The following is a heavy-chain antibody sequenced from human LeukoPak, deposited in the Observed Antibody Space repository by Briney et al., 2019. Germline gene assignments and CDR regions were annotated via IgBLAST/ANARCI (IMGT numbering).Heavy chain of an antibody. CDR2: IYHSGST. D-gene: IGHD1-26*01. Sequence: PSETLSLTCTVSGYSLSSGYYWGWIRQPPGKGLEWIGSIYHSGSTYYNPSLKSRVTISVDTSKNQFSLKLSSVTAADTAVYYCARDHNSGSEGIWGQGTMVTVSS. CDR1: GYSLSSGYY. CDR3: ARDHNSGSEGI. J-gene: IGHJ3*02. V-gene: IGHV4-38-2*02.